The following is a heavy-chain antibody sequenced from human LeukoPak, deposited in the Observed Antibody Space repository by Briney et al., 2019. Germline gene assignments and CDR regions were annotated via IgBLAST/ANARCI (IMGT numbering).Heavy chain of an antibody. CDR1: GFYFSTYV. D-gene: IGHD6-6*01. V-gene: IGHV3-23*01. J-gene: IGHJ4*02. CDR2: ISGGGGTT. Sequence: GGSLRLSCAASGFYFSTYVMGWVRQAPGKGLEWVAGISGGGGTTFYADSVQGRFTISRDNSNNTLYLQMNSLRAEDTAVYYCAVMSELDSFDYWGQGTLVTVSS. CDR3: AVMSELDSFDY.